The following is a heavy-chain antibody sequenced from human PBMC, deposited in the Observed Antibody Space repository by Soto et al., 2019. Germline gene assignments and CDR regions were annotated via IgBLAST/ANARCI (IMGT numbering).Heavy chain of an antibody. J-gene: IGHJ4*02. CDR1: GGSISNYY. V-gene: IGHV4-59*01. CDR2: IYSSGTT. Sequence: SETLSLTCTVSGGSISNYYWSWIRQPPGKGLEWIGYIYSSGTTNYNPSLKSRVTISVDTSKKQFSLKLTSVTAADTAVYYCARVIPYQPLLPDYWGQGTLVTVSS. CDR3: ARVIPYQPLLPDY. D-gene: IGHD2-2*01.